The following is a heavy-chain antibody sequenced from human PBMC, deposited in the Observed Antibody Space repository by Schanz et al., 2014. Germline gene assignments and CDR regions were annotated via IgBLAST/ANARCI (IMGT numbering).Heavy chain of an antibody. CDR1: GFTLSNYA. D-gene: IGHD2-21*01. J-gene: IGHJ4*02. V-gene: IGHV3-64*01. CDR3: ARKSLVSAHYDS. CDR2: LSANGDST. Sequence: EVQLVESGGDLVQPGGSLRLSCAAPGFTLSNYAMHWVRQTPDKGLEWVSGLSANGDSTFYSSSVKGRFTISRDISKNTLYLQMGSLRAEDVAVYYCARKSLVSAHYDSWGQGTLVTVSS.